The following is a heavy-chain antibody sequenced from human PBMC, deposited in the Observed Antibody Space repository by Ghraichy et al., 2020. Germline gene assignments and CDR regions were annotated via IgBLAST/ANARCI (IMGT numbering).Heavy chain of an antibody. D-gene: IGHD1-1*01. CDR2: IGTGGDT. Sequence: GGSLRLSCAASGFTFSRYDMHWVRHVIGEGLEWVSAIGTGGDTYYPGSVKGRFTISRENAKNSLYLQMSGLTAGDTAVYYCAREGSTLVGQWNDCFDLWGRGTLVTVSS. V-gene: IGHV3-13*01. CDR1: GFTFSRYD. J-gene: IGHJ2*01. CDR3: AREGSTLVGQWNDCFDL.